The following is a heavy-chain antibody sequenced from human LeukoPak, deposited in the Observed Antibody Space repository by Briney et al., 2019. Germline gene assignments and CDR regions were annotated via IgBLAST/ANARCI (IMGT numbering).Heavy chain of an antibody. J-gene: IGHJ4*02. Sequence: GGSLRLSCAASGFTFSSYSMNWVRQAPGRGLEWVSSTTSSSNYIYYADSVKGRFTISRDNAKNSLYLQMNSLRAEDTAVYYCARDVEAMAAAGGGVDYWGQGTLVTVSS. CDR2: TTSSSNYI. CDR3: ARDVEAMAAAGGGVDY. D-gene: IGHD6-13*01. V-gene: IGHV3-21*01. CDR1: GFTFSSYS.